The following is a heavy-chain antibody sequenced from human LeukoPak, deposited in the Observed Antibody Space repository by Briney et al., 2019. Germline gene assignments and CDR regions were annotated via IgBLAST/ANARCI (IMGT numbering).Heavy chain of an antibody. CDR1: GGSISSYY. CDR3: ARGGPPMDIVGPTFHFDY. J-gene: IGHJ4*02. CDR2: IYYSGST. D-gene: IGHD1-26*01. Sequence: SETLSLTCTVSGGSISSYYWSWIRQPPGKGLEWIGYIYYSGSTHYNPSLKSRVTISVDTSKNHFSLRLSSVTTADTAVYYCARGGPPMDIVGPTFHFDYWGQGALFTVSS. V-gene: IGHV4-59*01.